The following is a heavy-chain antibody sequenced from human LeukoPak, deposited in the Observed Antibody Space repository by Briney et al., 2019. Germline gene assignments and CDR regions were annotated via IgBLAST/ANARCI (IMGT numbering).Heavy chain of an antibody. CDR1: GYTFTCYY. D-gene: IGHD2-15*01. CDR2: INPSSGGT. J-gene: IGHJ5*02. Sequence: ASVTVSCKSSGYTFTCYYMHWVRQAPGQGLEWMGWINPSSGGTNYAQKFEGRVTMTRDTSISTAYMELSRLRSDDTAVYYCARDVRECSGGSCYQGWFDPWGQGTLVTVSS. CDR3: ARDVRECSGGSCYQGWFDP. V-gene: IGHV1-2*02.